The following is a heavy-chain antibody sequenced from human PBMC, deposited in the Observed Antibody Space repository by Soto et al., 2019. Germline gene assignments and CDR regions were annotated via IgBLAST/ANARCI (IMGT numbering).Heavy chain of an antibody. Sequence: QVRLVESGGGLVKTGGSLRLSCAASGFSFSDFYMSWIRQAPGKGLEWVSYISSGSDYTDYADSVKGRFTISRDNAEKSLDLQMDSLRVEDTAIYYCAREVRGQFDHWGQGTLVTVSS. V-gene: IGHV3-11*06. J-gene: IGHJ4*02. CDR2: ISSGSDYT. CDR1: GFSFSDFY. D-gene: IGHD2-21*01. CDR3: AREVRGQFDH.